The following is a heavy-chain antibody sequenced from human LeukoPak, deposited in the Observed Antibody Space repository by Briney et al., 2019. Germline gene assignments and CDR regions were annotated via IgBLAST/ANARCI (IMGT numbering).Heavy chain of an antibody. D-gene: IGHD3-10*02. CDR1: GHTFTGYY. V-gene: IGHV1-2*02. CDR2: MNPNVGSA. CDR3: ARGVFGESLES. J-gene: IGHJ4*02. Sequence: ASVKVSCKASGHTFTGYYVYWVRQASGQGLEWMGWMNPNVGSANFPQKFQGRVTVTSDPAISAAYMEPRRLRSDDTAVYYCARGVFGESLESWGQGTLVTVSS.